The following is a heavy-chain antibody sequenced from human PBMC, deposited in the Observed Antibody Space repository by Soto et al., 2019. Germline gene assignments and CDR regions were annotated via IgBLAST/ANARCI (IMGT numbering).Heavy chain of an antibody. D-gene: IGHD3-16*01. V-gene: IGHV3-30*18. Sequence: GGSLRLSCAASGFTFSSYGMHWVRQAPGKGLEWVAVISYDGSNKYYADSVKGRFTISRDNSKNTLYLQMNSLRAEDTAVYYCAKALGSWGTYYYYGMDVWGQGTTVTISS. CDR1: GFTFSSYG. J-gene: IGHJ6*02. CDR2: ISYDGSNK. CDR3: AKALGSWGTYYYYGMDV.